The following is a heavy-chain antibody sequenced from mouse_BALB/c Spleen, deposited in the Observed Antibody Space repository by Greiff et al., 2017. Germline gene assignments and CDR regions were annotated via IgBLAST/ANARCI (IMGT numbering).Heavy chain of an antibody. J-gene: IGHJ4*01. CDR1: GFNIKDTY. CDR3: ARGHYYGYGAMDY. CDR2: IDPANGNT. V-gene: IGHV14-3*02. D-gene: IGHD1-2*01. Sequence: EVQLVESGAELVKPGASVKLSCTASGFNIKDTYMHWVKQRPEQGLEWIGRIDPANGNTKYDPKFQGKATITADTSSNTAYLQLSSLTSEDTAVYYCARGHYYGYGAMDYWGQGTSVTVSS.